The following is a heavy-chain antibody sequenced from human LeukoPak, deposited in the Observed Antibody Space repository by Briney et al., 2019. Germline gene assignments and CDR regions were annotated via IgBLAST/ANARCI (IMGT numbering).Heavy chain of an antibody. V-gene: IGHV4-34*01. J-gene: IGHJ6*02. CDR3: ARGQRWWGLIYYGMVV. CDR2: INHSGST. D-gene: IGHD2-15*01. CDR1: GGTFCGYY. Sequence: SETLSLTSSGYGGTFCGYYWMWIRQAPGQEREWMGKINHSGSTYYNPSLKSRVPISVDPSKSQFSLKLSSVTAADTAVYCCARGQRWWGLIYYGMVVWGQGTTVTVS.